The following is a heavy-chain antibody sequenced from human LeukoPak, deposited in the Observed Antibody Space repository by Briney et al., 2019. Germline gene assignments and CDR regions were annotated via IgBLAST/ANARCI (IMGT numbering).Heavy chain of an antibody. J-gene: IGHJ4*02. CDR2: IYNSGST. V-gene: IGHV4-31*03. CDR3: ARGSSGWYYFDY. CDR1: GGSISSGGYY. D-gene: IGHD6-19*01. Sequence: SETLSLTCTVSGGSISSGGYYWSWIRQHPGKGLEWIGYIYNSGSTYYNPSLKSRVTISVDTSKNQFSLKLSSVTAADTAVYYCARGSSGWYYFDYWGQGTLVTVSS.